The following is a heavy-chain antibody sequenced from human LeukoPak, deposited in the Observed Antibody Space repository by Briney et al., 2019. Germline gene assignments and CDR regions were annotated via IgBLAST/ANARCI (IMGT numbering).Heavy chain of an antibody. V-gene: IGHV4-61*01. Sequence: SETLSLTCSVSGGSISRSSYYWGWIRQPPGKGLEWIGDIYYSGSIKYNPSLKSRVTMSVDTSKNQFSLKLSSVTAADTAIYYCARENPSGYYNRPIDYWGQGTLVTVSS. CDR1: GGSISRSSYY. CDR3: ARENPSGYYNRPIDY. CDR2: IYYSGSI. D-gene: IGHD3-22*01. J-gene: IGHJ4*02.